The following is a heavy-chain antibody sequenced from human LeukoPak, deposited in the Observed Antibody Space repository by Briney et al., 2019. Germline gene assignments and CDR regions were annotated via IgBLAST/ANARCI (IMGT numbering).Heavy chain of an antibody. V-gene: IGHV3-30*03. J-gene: IGHJ5*02. CDR2: ITYDGSNK. Sequence: PGGSLRLSCAASGFSFKDYNMHWVRQAPGKGLEWVAVITYDGSNKYYTDSVKGRFTISRDNSKSTLYLQMNSLRAEDTAVYYCARPLMYYYGSETYFWFDPWGQGTLVTVSS. CDR1: GFSFKDYN. CDR3: ARPLMYYYGSETYFWFDP. D-gene: IGHD3-10*01.